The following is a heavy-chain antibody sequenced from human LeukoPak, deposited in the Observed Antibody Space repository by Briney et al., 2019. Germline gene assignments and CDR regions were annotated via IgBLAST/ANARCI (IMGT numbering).Heavy chain of an antibody. D-gene: IGHD2-21*01. CDR2: ISYDGSNK. J-gene: IGHJ6*04. Sequence: GGSLRLSCAASGFTFSGYSLHWVRQAPGKGLEWVAFISYDGSNKYYGDSVKGRFTISRDNSKNTLYLQMNSLRVEDTVMYYCASNCGGDCYWGKGTTVTVSS. CDR1: GFTFSGYS. V-gene: IGHV3-30-3*01. CDR3: ASNCGGDCY.